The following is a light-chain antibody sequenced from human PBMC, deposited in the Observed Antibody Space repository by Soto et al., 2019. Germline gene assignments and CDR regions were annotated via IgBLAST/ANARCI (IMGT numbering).Light chain of an antibody. CDR2: DAS. CDR1: QSISSW. V-gene: IGKV1-5*01. Sequence: DIQMTQSPSTLSASVGDRVTITCRASQSISSWLAWYQQKPGKAPKLLIYDASSLESGVQSRFSGSGSGTEFTLTISSLQPDDFATYYCQQYNSYWTLGQGTKVDIK. CDR3: QQYNSYWT. J-gene: IGKJ1*01.